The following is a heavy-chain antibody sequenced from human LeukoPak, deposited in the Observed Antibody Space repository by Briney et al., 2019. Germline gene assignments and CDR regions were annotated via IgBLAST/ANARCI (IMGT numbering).Heavy chain of an antibody. CDR2: ISFSGSTI. D-gene: IGHD3-22*01. V-gene: IGHV3-11*01. CDR1: GFTFSDYY. J-gene: IGHJ3*02. Sequence: GGSLRLSCAASGFTFSDYYMSWIRQAPGKGLEWVSYISFSGSTIYYADSVKGRFTISRDNAKNSLYLQMNSLRAEDTAFYYCARVGVPHYYDSSGYDAFDIWGQGTMVTVSS. CDR3: ARVGVPHYYDSSGYDAFDI.